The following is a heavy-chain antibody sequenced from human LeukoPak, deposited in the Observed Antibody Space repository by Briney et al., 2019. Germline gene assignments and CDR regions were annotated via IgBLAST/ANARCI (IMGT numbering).Heavy chain of an antibody. Sequence: ASVKVSCKASGYTFVDYYMHWVRQAPGQGLEWMGWINLNSGGPNYAQNFQGRVTMTRDTSINTAYMELSRLRSDDTAVFYCATFFYNDTYFDTLDVWGQGTTVTVSS. CDR3: ATFFYNDTYFDTLDV. CDR1: GYTFVDYY. J-gene: IGHJ6*02. V-gene: IGHV1-2*02. CDR2: INLNSGGP. D-gene: IGHD3-9*01.